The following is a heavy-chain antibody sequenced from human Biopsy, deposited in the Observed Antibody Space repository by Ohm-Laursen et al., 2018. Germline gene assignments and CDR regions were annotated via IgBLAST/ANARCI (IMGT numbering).Heavy chain of an antibody. CDR1: GYTFTDYS. Sequence: ASVKVSCKASGYTFTDYSLHWVRQAPGQGLEWMGWISPYNGDTNYAEKFQGRVTMTTDTSTATAYMELRSLRSDDTAVYYCARDPHLRLLEWFMRLRGAFDIWGQGTMVTVSS. V-gene: IGHV1-18*04. J-gene: IGHJ3*02. CDR3: ARDPHLRLLEWFMRLRGAFDI. D-gene: IGHD3-3*01. CDR2: ISPYNGDT.